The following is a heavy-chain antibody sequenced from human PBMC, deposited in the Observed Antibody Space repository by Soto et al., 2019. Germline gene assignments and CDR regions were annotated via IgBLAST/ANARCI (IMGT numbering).Heavy chain of an antibody. V-gene: IGHV3-23*01. D-gene: IGHD3-3*01. CDR3: AKAFWSAPLGYMHF. CDR1: GFTFSSYA. Sequence: EVQLLESGGGLVQPGGSLRLSCAASGFTFSSYAMSWVRQAPGTGLEWVSAISGSGGSTYYADSVKGRFTISRDNSKNTLYLQMNSLRAEDTAVDYCAKAFWSAPLGYMHFWGKGTTVTVS. CDR2: ISGSGGST. J-gene: IGHJ6*03.